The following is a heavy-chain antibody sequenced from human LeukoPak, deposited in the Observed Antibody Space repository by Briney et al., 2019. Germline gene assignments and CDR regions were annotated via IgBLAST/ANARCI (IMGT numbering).Heavy chain of an antibody. CDR2: ISSSSSYI. V-gene: IGHV3-21*01. CDR1: GFTFSSYS. J-gene: IGHJ4*02. Sequence: GGSLRLSCAASGFTFSSYSMNWVRQVPGKGLEWVSSISSSSSYIYYADSVKGRFTISRDNAKNSLYLQMNSLRAEDTAVYYCAKLRGYSYGHFDYWGQGTLVTVSS. CDR3: AKLRGYSYGHFDY. D-gene: IGHD5-18*01.